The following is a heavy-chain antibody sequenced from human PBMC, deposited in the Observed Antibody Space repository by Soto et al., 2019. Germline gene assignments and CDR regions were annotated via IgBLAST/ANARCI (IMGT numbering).Heavy chain of an antibody. CDR1: GYSFTSYW. J-gene: IGHJ3*02. CDR2: IYPGDSDT. V-gene: IGHV5-51*01. CDR3: ARSVNWNDPRADAFDI. Sequence: GESLKISCKGSGYSFTSYWIGWVRQMPGKGLEWMGIIYPGDSDTRYSPSFQGQVTISADKSISTAYLQWSSLKASDTAMYYCARSVNWNDPRADAFDIWGQGTMVTVSS. D-gene: IGHD1-1*01.